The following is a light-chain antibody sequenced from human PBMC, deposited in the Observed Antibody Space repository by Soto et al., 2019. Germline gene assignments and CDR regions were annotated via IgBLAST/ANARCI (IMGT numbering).Light chain of an antibody. CDR1: PSVTNY. Sequence: EIVLTQSPATLSLSPGERATLSCRASPSVTNYLAWYQQKPGQAPRLLIYGAFNRATGIPARFSGSGSGTDFTLIISSLEPEDFAVYYCQQRNIWSPVTVGQGTRLESK. V-gene: IGKV3-11*01. CDR3: QQRNIWSPVT. J-gene: IGKJ5*01. CDR2: GAF.